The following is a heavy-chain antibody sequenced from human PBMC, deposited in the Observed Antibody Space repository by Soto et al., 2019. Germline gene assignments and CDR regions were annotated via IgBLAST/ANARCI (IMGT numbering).Heavy chain of an antibody. CDR3: SFGVGAGRRADY. J-gene: IGHJ4*02. CDR1: GGSFRNYA. CDR2: IIPIFGAA. Sequence: QVQLVQSGAEVKKPGSSVKVSCKASGGSFRNYAINWVRQAPGQGLEWIGGIIPIFGAANYAQKFQGRVTITADESTSTSYMELSSLRSDDTAVFYCSFGVGAGRRADYWGQGTLVIVSS. V-gene: IGHV1-69*01. D-gene: IGHD3-3*01.